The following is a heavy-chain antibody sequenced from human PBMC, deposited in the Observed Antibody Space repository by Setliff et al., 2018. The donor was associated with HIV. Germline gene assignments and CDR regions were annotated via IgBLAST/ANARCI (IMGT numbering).Heavy chain of an antibody. J-gene: IGHJ5*02. Sequence: PSETLSLTCAVSGDSMSSGDYSWNWIRQSPGKGLEWIGYIYPSGRTYYNPSLKNRVTMSIDRSKKQFSLNLTSVTAADTAMYYCASRIYYYDESRVLREEGFVPWGQGTLVTVSS. CDR3: ASRIYYYDESRVLREEGFVP. D-gene: IGHD3-22*01. CDR1: GDSMSSGDYS. V-gene: IGHV4-30-2*06. CDR2: IYPSGRT.